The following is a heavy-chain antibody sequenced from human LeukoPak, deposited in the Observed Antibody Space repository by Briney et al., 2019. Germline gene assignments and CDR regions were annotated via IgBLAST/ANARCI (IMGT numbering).Heavy chain of an antibody. V-gene: IGHV3-33*08. CDR3: ARGCSGGSCYYYYYGMDV. Sequence: PGGSLRLSCAASGFTFSSYGMHWARQAPGKGLEWVAVIWYDGSNKYYADSVKGRFTISRDNSKNTLYLQMNSLRAEDTAVYYCARGCSGGSCYYYYYGMDVWGQGTTVTVSS. J-gene: IGHJ6*02. D-gene: IGHD2-15*01. CDR2: IWYDGSNK. CDR1: GFTFSSYG.